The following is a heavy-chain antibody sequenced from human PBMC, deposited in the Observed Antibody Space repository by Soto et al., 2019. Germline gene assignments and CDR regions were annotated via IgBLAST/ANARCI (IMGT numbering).Heavy chain of an antibody. D-gene: IGHD4-17*01. CDR2: ISGSGGST. CDR3: AKERHDYGDPETHWFDP. Sequence: TGGSLRLSCAASGFTFSSYAMSWVRQAPGKGLEWVSAISGSGGSTYYADSVKGRFTISRDNSKNTLYLQMNSLRAEDTAVYYCAKERHDYGDPETHWFDPWGQGTLVTVSS. J-gene: IGHJ5*02. CDR1: GFTFSSYA. V-gene: IGHV3-23*01.